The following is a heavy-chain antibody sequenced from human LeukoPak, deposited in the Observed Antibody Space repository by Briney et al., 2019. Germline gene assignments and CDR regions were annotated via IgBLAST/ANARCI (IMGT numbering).Heavy chain of an antibody. Sequence: SETLSLTCTVSGGSISSYYWSWIRQPPGKGLEWIGYIYHSGSTYYNPSLKSRVTISVDRSKNQFSLKLSSVTAADTAVYYCARALIWDYYDSSGYYPDAFDIWGQGTMVTVSS. CDR1: GGSISSYY. CDR3: ARALIWDYYDSSGYYPDAFDI. J-gene: IGHJ3*02. D-gene: IGHD3-22*01. CDR2: IYHSGST. V-gene: IGHV4-59*12.